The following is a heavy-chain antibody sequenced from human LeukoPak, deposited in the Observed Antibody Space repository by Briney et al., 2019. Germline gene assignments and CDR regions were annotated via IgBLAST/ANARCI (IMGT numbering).Heavy chain of an antibody. CDR2: IYYSGST. Sequence: SETLSLTCTVSGGSISSSSYYWGWIRQPLGKGLEWIGSIYYSGSTYYNPSLKSRVTISVDTSKNQFSLQLNSVTPEDTAVYYCARGFSSGWYSYFDYWGQGTLVTVSS. J-gene: IGHJ4*02. D-gene: IGHD6-19*01. V-gene: IGHV4-39*07. CDR1: GGSISSSSYY. CDR3: ARGFSSGWYSYFDY.